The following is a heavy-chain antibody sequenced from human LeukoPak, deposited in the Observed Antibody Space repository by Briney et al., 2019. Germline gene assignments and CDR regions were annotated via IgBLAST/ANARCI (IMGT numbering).Heavy chain of an antibody. J-gene: IGHJ6*02. CDR3: ARVFEGYCSGGSCYPSYYYYGMDV. CDR2: INPNSAGT. CDR1: GYTFTGYY. D-gene: IGHD2-15*01. V-gene: IGHV1-2*02. Sequence: ASAKVSCKASGYTFTGYYMHWVRQAPGQGLEWRGWINPNSAGTNYAQKFQGRVIMTRDTSISTAYMALSRVRSADTAVYYCARVFEGYCSGGSCYPSYYYYGMDVWGQGTTVTVSS.